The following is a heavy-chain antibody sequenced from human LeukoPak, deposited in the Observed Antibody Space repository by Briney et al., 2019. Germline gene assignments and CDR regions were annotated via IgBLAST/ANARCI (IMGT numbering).Heavy chain of an antibody. CDR2: INSDGSST. D-gene: IGHD5-18*01. Sequence: GGSLRLSCAASGFTFSSYWMHWVRQAPGKGLVWVSRINSDGSSTSYADSVKGRFTISRDNAKNSLYLQMNSLRAEDTAVYYCARSLKRGYSYGRLFDYWGQGTLVTVSS. V-gene: IGHV3-74*01. J-gene: IGHJ4*02. CDR3: ARSLKRGYSYGRLFDY. CDR1: GFTFSSYW.